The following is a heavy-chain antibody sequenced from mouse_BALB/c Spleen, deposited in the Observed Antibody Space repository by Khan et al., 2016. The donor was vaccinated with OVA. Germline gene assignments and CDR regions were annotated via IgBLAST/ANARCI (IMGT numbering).Heavy chain of an antibody. CDR2: IYPGSDST. CDR1: GYIFTDYV. CDR3: TRGGWDDFAY. Sequence: VQLQESGPELVQPGASVKMSCKASGYIFTDYVMNWVKQSTGQGLEWIGQIYPGSDSTYYNEKFKDKATLTADRSSSTVYMQLNGLTSDDSAVYFCTRGGWDDFAYWGQGTLVTVSA. J-gene: IGHJ3*01. D-gene: IGHD4-1*01. V-gene: IGHV1-77*01.